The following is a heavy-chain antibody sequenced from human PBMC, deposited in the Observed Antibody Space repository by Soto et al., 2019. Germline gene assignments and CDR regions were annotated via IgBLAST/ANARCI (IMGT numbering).Heavy chain of an antibody. CDR1: GGSIRSYY. D-gene: IGHD6-13*01. Sequence: SETLSLTCTVSGGSIRSYYGSWSRQPPGKGLEWIGYIYYSGSTNYNPSLKSRVTISVDTSKNQFSLKLSSVTAADTAVYYCARDQGSSSWFWFDPWGQGTLVTVSS. J-gene: IGHJ5*02. V-gene: IGHV4-59*01. CDR3: ARDQGSSSWFWFDP. CDR2: IYYSGST.